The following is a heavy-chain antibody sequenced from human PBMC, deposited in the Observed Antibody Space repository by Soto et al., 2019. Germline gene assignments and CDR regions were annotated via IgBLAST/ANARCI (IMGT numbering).Heavy chain of an antibody. Sequence: GGSLRLSCAASGFTFSSYGMHWVRQAPGKGLEWVAVISYDGSNKYYADSVKGRFTISRDNSKNTLYLQMNSLRAEHTAVYYCARELMRYSSGRFDYWGQGTLVTVSS. CDR3: ARELMRYSSGRFDY. CDR2: ISYDGSNK. J-gene: IGHJ4*02. CDR1: GFTFSSYG. D-gene: IGHD6-19*01. V-gene: IGHV3-30*03.